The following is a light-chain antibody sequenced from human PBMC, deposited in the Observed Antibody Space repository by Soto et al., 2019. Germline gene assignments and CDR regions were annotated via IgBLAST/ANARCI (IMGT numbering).Light chain of an antibody. CDR1: SSDIGAYNF. Sequence: QSALTQPASVSGSPGQSITISCTGTSSDIGAYNFVSWYQQHPGKAPKLMLYDVNIRPSGVSNRFSGSKSGNTASLTISGLQAEDEADNSCTARTTSTTKVFGGVT. CDR3: TARTTSTTKV. V-gene: IGLV2-14*03. CDR2: DVN. J-gene: IGLJ2*01.